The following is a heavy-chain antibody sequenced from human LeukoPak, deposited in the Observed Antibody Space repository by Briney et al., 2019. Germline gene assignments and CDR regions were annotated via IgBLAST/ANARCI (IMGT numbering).Heavy chain of an antibody. CDR3: ARIQIAMSNKGINY. Sequence: GASVKVSCKASGYTFIAYYLHWVRQAPGQGLEWMGWIDPNSGGTKSAQKFQGRVTMTRDTSISTAYMELSGLRSEDTAMYYCARIQIAMSNKGINYWGQGTLVTVSS. D-gene: IGHD5/OR15-5a*01. V-gene: IGHV1-2*02. CDR1: GYTFIAYY. CDR2: IDPNSGGT. J-gene: IGHJ4*02.